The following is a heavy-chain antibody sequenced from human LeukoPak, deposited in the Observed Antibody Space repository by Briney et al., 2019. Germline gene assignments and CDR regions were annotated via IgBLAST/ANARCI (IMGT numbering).Heavy chain of an antibody. V-gene: IGHV4-34*01. D-gene: IGHD5-18*01. CDR3: ARVDTAMAIDY. J-gene: IGHJ4*02. CDR1: GGSFSGYY. Sequence: SETLSLTCAVYGGSFSGYYWSWIRQPPGKGLEWIGEINHSGSTNYNPSLKSRVTISVDTSKNQFSLKLSSVTAADTAVYYCARVDTAMAIDYWGQGTLVTVSS. CDR2: INHSGST.